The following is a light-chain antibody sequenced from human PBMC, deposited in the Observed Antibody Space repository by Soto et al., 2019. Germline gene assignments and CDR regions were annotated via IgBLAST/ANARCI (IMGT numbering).Light chain of an antibody. J-gene: IGLJ1*01. Sequence: QSVLTQPPSASGTPGQSVTVSCSGSSSNIGSNTVTWYHQLPGTPPILLLYSNKLLSSGVPERFSGYRSGTSASLAISGLQCEVEADYYCATWVDCLNGYVFVRGTQVTVL. V-gene: IGLV1-44*01. CDR2: SNK. CDR3: ATWVDCLNGYV. CDR1: SSNIGSNT.